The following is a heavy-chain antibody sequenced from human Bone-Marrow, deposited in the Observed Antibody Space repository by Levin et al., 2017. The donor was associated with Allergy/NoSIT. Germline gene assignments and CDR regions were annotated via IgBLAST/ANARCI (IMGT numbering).Heavy chain of an antibody. V-gene: IGHV3-74*01. CDR2: INSDGTTT. D-gene: IGHD2-15*01. J-gene: IGHJ4*02. Sequence: PGESLKISCAASGFAFRNYWMHWIRQAPGKGQVWVGRINSDGTTTNYADSVKGRFTISRDNAKNTLYLQMNSLRDEDTAVYFCVRREGECSGGTGYFDHWGPGTLVTVSS. CDR1: GFAFRNYW. CDR3: VRREGECSGGTGYFDH.